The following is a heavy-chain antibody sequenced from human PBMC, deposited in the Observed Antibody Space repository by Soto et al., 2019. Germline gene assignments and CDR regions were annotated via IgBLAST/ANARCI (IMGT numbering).Heavy chain of an antibody. D-gene: IGHD2-15*01. Sequence: PSETLSLTCTVSGGSISSGDYYWSWIRQPPGKGLEWIGYIYYSGSTYYNPSLKSRVTISVDTSKNQFSLKLSSVTAADTAVYYCARLYCSGGSCYSGYSNYYYGMDVWGQGTTVTVSS. CDR2: IYYSGST. CDR1: GGSISSGDYY. V-gene: IGHV4-30-4*01. J-gene: IGHJ6*02. CDR3: ARLYCSGGSCYSGYSNYYYGMDV.